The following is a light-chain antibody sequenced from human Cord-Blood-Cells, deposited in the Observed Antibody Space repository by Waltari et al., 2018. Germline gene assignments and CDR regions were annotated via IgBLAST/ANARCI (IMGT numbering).Light chain of an antibody. CDR1: SSDVGGYNY. J-gene: IGLJ2*01. CDR2: DVS. V-gene: IGLV2-14*03. Sequence: QSALTQPASVSVSPGQSINISCTGTSSDVGGYNYGSWYQHHPGKAPKLMIYDVSKLPSGVSNRFSGSKSGNTASLTISGLQAEDEADYYCSSYTSSSTLVFGGGTKLTVL. CDR3: SSYTSSSTLV.